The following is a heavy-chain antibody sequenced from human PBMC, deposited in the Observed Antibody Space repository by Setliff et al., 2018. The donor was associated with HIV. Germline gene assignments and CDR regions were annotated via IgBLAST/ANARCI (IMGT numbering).Heavy chain of an antibody. CDR1: GDSISSYY. D-gene: IGHD1-7*01. J-gene: IGHJ5*01. CDR2: IYTSGST. V-gene: IGHV4-4*09. Sequence: PSETLSLTCTVSGDSISSYYWSWIRQPPGKGLEWIGYIYTSGSTNYNPSLKSRVTISVDTSKNHFSLKLSSVTAADTAVYYCARKGNWNYPYDSWGQGTLVTVSS. CDR3: ARKGNWNYPYDS.